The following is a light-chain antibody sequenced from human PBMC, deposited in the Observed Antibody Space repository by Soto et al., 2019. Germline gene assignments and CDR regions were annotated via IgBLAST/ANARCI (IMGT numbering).Light chain of an antibody. CDR2: STS. CDR1: TGAVTSGHY. J-gene: IGLJ2*01. V-gene: IGLV7-43*01. CDR3: LLYYGFALGL. Sequence: QAVVTQEPSLTVSPGGTVTLTCASITGAVTSGHYPNWVQQKPGQVPKSLIYSTSDKHSWTPARFSGSLLGGKAALTLSRLQPEDEYDYYRLLYYGFALGLFGGGTKLHVL.